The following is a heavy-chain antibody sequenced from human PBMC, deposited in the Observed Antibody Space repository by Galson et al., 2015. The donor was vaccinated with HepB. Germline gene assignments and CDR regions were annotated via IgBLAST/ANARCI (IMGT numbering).Heavy chain of an antibody. CDR3: ARDEPSGSYRFDS. J-gene: IGHJ4*02. V-gene: IGHV3-73*01. Sequence: SLRLSCAASGFTFSGSAMHWVRQAPGKGLEWVGRIRSKANSYATAYAASVKGRFTISRDDSKNTAYLQMNSLKTEDTAVYYCARDEPSGSYRFDSWGQGALVTVSS. CDR2: IRSKANSYAT. D-gene: IGHD1-26*01. CDR1: GFTFSGSA.